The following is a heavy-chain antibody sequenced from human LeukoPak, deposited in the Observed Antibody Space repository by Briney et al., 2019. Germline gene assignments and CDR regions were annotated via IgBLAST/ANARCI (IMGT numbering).Heavy chain of an antibody. D-gene: IGHD6-19*01. CDR2: IYYSGST. Sequence: SETLSLTCTVSGGSISSYYWSWIRQPPGKGLEWIGYIYYSGSTNYNPSLKSRVTISVDTYKNQFSLKLSSVTAADTAVYHCARAIAVADPFDYWGQGTLVTVSS. CDR1: GGSISSYY. J-gene: IGHJ4*02. CDR3: ARAIAVADPFDY. V-gene: IGHV4-59*01.